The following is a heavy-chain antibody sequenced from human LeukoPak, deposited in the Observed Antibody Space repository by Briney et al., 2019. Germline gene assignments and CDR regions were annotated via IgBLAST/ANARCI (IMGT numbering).Heavy chain of an antibody. Sequence: PSETLSLTCTVSGGSISSYYWSWIRQPAGKGLEWIGRIYTSGSTNYNPSLKSRVTMSVDTSKNQFSLKLSSVTAADTAVYYCAREYCSGGGCYRRLRFDPWGQGTLVTVSS. D-gene: IGHD2-15*01. CDR2: IYTSGST. CDR1: GGSISSYY. CDR3: AREYCSGGGCYRRLRFDP. V-gene: IGHV4-4*07. J-gene: IGHJ5*02.